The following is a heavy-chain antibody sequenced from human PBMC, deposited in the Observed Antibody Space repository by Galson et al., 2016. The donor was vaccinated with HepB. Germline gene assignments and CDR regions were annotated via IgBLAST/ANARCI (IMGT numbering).Heavy chain of an antibody. Sequence: SLRLSCAASDFAFTNAWMNWVRQAPGKGLEWVGRIRSKANGGTIDYAAPVKGRFTISRDDSEHTLYLQMNSLKPKDTAVYYCTTDNLLILRDSYWGQGTLVTVSS. D-gene: IGHD1-20*01. CDR1: DFAFTNAW. CDR3: TTDNLLILRDSY. CDR2: IRSKANGGTI. V-gene: IGHV3-15*07. J-gene: IGHJ4*02.